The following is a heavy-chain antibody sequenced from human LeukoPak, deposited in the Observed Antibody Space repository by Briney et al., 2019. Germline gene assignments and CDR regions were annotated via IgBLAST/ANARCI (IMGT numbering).Heavy chain of an antibody. CDR2: LSGSGGGT. V-gene: IGHV3-23*01. CDR1: GFTFSSHG. CDR3: AKDRSPLTVTYNSFDS. Sequence: GGSLRLSCAASGFTFSSHGMSWVRQAPGKGLEWVSTLSGSGGGTYYADSVKGRFTISRDNFKNTLYLQMNSLRAEDTAVYYCAKDRSPLTVTYNSFDSWGQGTLVTVSS. J-gene: IGHJ4*02. D-gene: IGHD4-17*01.